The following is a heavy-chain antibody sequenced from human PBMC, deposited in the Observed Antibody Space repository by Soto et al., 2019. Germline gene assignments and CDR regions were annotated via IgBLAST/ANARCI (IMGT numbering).Heavy chain of an antibody. Sequence: PSETLSLTCNVSGGSMRSYYWTWMRQSPGKGLEWLGNVFYSGNTNLNPSLRSRLSISVDTSKNKFSLMLNSVTAADTAVYYCAGDSRCCGMDVWGQGTTVTVSS. CDR3: AGDSRCCGMDV. V-gene: IGHV4-59*01. CDR1: GGSMRSYY. J-gene: IGHJ6*02. CDR2: VFYSGNT.